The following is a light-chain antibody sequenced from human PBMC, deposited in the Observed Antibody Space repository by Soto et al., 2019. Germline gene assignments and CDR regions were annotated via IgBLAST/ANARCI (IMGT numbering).Light chain of an antibody. Sequence: DIQVTQSRSSQAASVGTKLTINYRASQRISVYLNWYQQKPGRAPKLLIYTASTLQSGVPSRFSGSGSGTYFTLTINSLQPEDFGTYYCQQSYNTPSTFGQGTRLEIK. CDR1: QRISVY. CDR2: TAS. J-gene: IGKJ5*01. V-gene: IGKV1-39*01. CDR3: QQSYNTPST.